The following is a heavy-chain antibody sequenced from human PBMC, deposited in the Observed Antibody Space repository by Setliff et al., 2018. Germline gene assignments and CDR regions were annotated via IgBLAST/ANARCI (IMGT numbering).Heavy chain of an antibody. V-gene: IGHV4-61*09. CDR2: INRRGGT. J-gene: IGHJ6*03. CDR3: ARASSGWYSAYYYYMDV. D-gene: IGHD6-19*01. Sequence: KPSETLSLTCTVSGGSANSGYDNWNWLRQPAGKGLEWIGHINRRGGTNFTPSLKSRVTISLDTSKNQFSLNLTSVTAADTAVYYCARASSGWYSAYYYYMDVWGKGTTVTVSS. CDR1: GGSANSGYDN.